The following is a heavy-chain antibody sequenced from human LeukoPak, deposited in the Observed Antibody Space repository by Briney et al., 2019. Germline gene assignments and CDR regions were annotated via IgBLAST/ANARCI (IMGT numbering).Heavy chain of an antibody. CDR3: AKDDYGGNSYHDY. Sequence: GGSLRLSCAASGFTLSSYAMSWVRQAPGKGLEWVSAISGSGGSTYYADSVKGRFTISRDNSKNTLYLQMNSLRAEDTAVYYCAKDDYGGNSYHDYWGQGTLVTVSS. D-gene: IGHD4-23*01. J-gene: IGHJ4*02. CDR1: GFTLSSYA. V-gene: IGHV3-23*01. CDR2: ISGSGGST.